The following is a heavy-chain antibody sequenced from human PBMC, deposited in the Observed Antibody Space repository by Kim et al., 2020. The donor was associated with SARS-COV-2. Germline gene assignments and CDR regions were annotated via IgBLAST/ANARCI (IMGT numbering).Heavy chain of an antibody. V-gene: IGHV3-21*01. CDR2: ISSSSSYI. Sequence: GGSLRLSCAASGFTFSSYSMNWVRQAPGKGLEWVSSISSSSSYIYYADSVKGRFTISRDNAKNSLYLQMNSLRAEDTAVYYCARFGLYCSGGSCYSYYFDYWGQGTLVTVSS. J-gene: IGHJ4*02. CDR3: ARFGLYCSGGSCYSYYFDY. D-gene: IGHD2-15*01. CDR1: GFTFSSYS.